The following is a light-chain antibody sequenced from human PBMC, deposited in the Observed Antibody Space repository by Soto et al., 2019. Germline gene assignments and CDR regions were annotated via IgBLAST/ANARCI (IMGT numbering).Light chain of an antibody. V-gene: IGKV3-20*01. CDR2: DAT. J-gene: IGKJ1*01. Sequence: EIVLTQSPGTLSLSPGERATLSCRASRTVEKNYLAWYRQKPGQAPRLLVDDATRRVAGIPDRFSGSGSGTDFNLTISRLEPEDFAVYYCQQCATSPRTFGPGTKVEIK. CDR1: RTVEKNY. CDR3: QQCATSPRT.